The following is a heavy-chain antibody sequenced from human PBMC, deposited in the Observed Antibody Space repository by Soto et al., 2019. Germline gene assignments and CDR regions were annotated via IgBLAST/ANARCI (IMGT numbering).Heavy chain of an antibody. CDR3: ARNLGVGATTGDAFDI. CDR1: GFTFSDYY. D-gene: IGHD1-26*01. CDR2: ISSSGSTI. J-gene: IGHJ3*02. Sequence: GGSLRLSCAASGFTFSDYYMSWIRQAPGKGLEWVSYISSSGSTIYYADSVKGRFTISRDNAKNSLYLQMNSLRAEDTAVYYCARNLGVGATTGDAFDIWGQGTMVTVSS. V-gene: IGHV3-11*01.